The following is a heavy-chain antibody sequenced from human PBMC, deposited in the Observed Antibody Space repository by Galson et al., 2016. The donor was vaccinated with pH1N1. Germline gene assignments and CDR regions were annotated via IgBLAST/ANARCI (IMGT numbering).Heavy chain of an antibody. J-gene: IGHJ4*02. CDR3: AKDQVRYSSGWCFDY. V-gene: IGHV3-23*01. CDR1: GFTFSNYA. CDR2: MSVRGGHT. D-gene: IGHD6-19*01. Sequence: SLRLSCAASGFTFSNYAMGWVRQAPGKGLEWVAGMSVRGGHTYYVDSVKGRFTISRDNSKNTLYLQMDSLRAEDTAVYFCAKDQVRYSSGWCFDYWGQGTQVTVSP.